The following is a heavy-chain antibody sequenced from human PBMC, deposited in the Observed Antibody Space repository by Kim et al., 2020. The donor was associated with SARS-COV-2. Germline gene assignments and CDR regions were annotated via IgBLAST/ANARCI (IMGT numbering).Heavy chain of an antibody. CDR2: IRSKAKSYAT. V-gene: IGHV3-73*01. Sequence: GGSLRLSCAASGFTFSVSAMHWVRQAPGKGLEWVARIRSKAKSYATAYAASVKGRFTISRDDSKNTAYLQMNSLKTEDTAVYYCTRPNVAVAVPGYYFDYWGQGTLVTVSS. CDR1: GFTFSVSA. J-gene: IGHJ4*02. CDR3: TRPNVAVAVPGYYFDY. D-gene: IGHD6-19*01.